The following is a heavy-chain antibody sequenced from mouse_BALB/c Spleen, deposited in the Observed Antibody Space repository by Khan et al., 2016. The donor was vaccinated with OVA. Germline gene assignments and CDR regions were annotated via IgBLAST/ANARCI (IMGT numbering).Heavy chain of an antibody. CDR2: ISYSGNT. V-gene: IGHV3-2*02. J-gene: IGHJ2*01. Sequence: EVKLLESGPGLVKPSQSLSLICTVTGYSITSDYAWNWIRQFPGNKLEWMGYISYSGNTNYNPSLKSRISITRDTSKNQFFLLLNSVTTEDTATYYCARVYGGDIDYWGQGTTLTVSS. D-gene: IGHD3-3*01. CDR3: ARVYGGDIDY. CDR1: GYSITSDYA.